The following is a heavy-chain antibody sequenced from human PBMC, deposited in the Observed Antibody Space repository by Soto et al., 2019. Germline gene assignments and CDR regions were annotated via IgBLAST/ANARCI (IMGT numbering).Heavy chain of an antibody. V-gene: IGHV3-23*01. J-gene: IGHJ6*02. CDR3: AKSSRPGSGSPHHYYGMDV. CDR2: ISGSGGST. D-gene: IGHD3-10*01. CDR1: GFTFSSYA. Sequence: GGSLRLSCAASGFTFSSYAMSWVRQAPGKGLEWVSAISGSGGSTYYADSVKGRFTISRDNSKNTLYLQMNSLRAEDTAVYYCAKSSRPGSGSPHHYYGMDVWGQGTTVTVSS.